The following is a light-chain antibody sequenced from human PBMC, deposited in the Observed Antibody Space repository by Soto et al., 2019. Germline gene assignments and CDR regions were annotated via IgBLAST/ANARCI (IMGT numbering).Light chain of an antibody. CDR3: QQYGNWPPIT. J-gene: IGKJ5*01. CDR2: GTS. V-gene: IGKV3D-15*01. Sequence: EIVMTQSPATLSVSPVERATLSCMASQSVSSNLAWYQQKPGQAPRLLIYGTSNRATGSPDRFSGSGSGTDFSLTISSLEPGDLAVYYCQQYGNWPPITFGQGTRLEIK. CDR1: QSVSSN.